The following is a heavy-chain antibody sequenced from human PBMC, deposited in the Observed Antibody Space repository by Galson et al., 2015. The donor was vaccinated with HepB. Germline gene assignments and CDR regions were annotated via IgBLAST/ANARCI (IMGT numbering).Heavy chain of an antibody. CDR3: ARAELRYFDSPPPNRRDAFDI. V-gene: IGHV7-4-1*02. Sequence: SVKVSCKASGYTFTSYAMNWVRQAPGQGLEWMGWINTNTGNPTYAQGFTGRFVFSLDTSVSTAYLQISSLKAEDTAVYYCARAELRYFDSPPPNRRDAFDIWGQGTMVTVSS. D-gene: IGHD3-9*01. CDR1: GYTFTSYA. J-gene: IGHJ3*02. CDR2: INTNTGNP.